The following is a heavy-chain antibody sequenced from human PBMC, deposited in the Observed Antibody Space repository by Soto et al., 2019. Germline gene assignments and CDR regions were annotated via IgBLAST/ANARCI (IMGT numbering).Heavy chain of an antibody. J-gene: IGHJ4*02. D-gene: IGHD3-10*01. CDR3: AACGVRGVIIALDY. CDR1: GFSLSTSGVG. V-gene: IGHV2-5*02. Sequence: QITLKESGPTLVKPTQTLTLTCTFSGFSLSTSGVGVGWIRQPPGKALEWLALIYWDDDKRYSPSLKSRLTIAKDHSKHQSVVTTTTMDPFDAATYYCAACGVRGVIIALDYWGQGTLVTVSS. CDR2: IYWDDDK.